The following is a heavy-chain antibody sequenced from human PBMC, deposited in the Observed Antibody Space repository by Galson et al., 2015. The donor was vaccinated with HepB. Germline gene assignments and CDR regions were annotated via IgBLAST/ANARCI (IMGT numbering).Heavy chain of an antibody. Sequence: SVKVSCKASGYTFTSYGISRVRQAPGQGLEWMGWISAYNGNTNYAQKLQGRVTMTTDTSTSAAYMELRSLRSDDTAVYYCARDYATYYDILTGYYIGTYFDYWGQGTLVTVSS. CDR3: ARDYATYYDILTGYYIGTYFDY. J-gene: IGHJ4*02. V-gene: IGHV1-18*01. CDR2: ISAYNGNT. D-gene: IGHD3-9*01. CDR1: GYTFTSYG.